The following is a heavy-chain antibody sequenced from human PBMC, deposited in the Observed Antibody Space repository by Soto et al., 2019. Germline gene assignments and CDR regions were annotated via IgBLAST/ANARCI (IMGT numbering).Heavy chain of an antibody. J-gene: IGHJ6*03. CDR3: ARRARPDFYYMDG. V-gene: IGHV3-64*01. CDR1: GFTLSGYA. Sequence: EVQLAESGGGLAQPGGSLRLSCAASGFTLSGYAMDWVRQAPGTGLEYVSGISSNGVGTYYANSVQGRFTISRDNSKNTVYLQLGSLRPEDMAVYYCARRARPDFYYMDGWGKGTTVTVSS. CDR2: ISSNGVGT. D-gene: IGHD6-6*01.